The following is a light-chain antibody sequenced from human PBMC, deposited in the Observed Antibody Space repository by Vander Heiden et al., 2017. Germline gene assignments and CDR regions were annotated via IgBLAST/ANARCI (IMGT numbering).Light chain of an antibody. J-gene: IGLJ2*01. CDR1: SSNIGSNT. CDR3: AAWDDSLNGVI. CDR2: INN. V-gene: IGLV1-44*01. Sequence: QSVLTQPPSASGTPGQRGTISCSGSSSNIGSNTVNWYQQLPGTAPKLLIYINNQRPSGVPDRFSGSKSGTSASLAISGLQSEDEADYYCAAWDDSLNGVIFGGGTKVTVV.